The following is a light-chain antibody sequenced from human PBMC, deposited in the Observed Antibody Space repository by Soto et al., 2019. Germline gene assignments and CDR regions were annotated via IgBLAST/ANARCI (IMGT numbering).Light chain of an antibody. V-gene: IGLV2-14*03. CDR2: DVS. Sequence: QSLRTQPASVSGAPGQSITISCTGTSRDVGGYDYVSWYQHHPGKAPKLMIYDVSNRPSGVSNRFSGSKSGNTASLTTSGLQAEDEADYYCSSYTSSSVYVFGTGTKVTVL. CDR1: SRDVGGYDY. CDR3: SSYTSSSVYV. J-gene: IGLJ1*01.